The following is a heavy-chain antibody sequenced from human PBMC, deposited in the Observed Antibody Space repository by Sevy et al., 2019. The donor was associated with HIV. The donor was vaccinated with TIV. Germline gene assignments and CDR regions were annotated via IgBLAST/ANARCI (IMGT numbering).Heavy chain of an antibody. CDR1: GFIFSNHG. V-gene: IGHV3-33*01. J-gene: IGHJ6*02. D-gene: IGHD4-4*01. CDR2: IWYDGSDT. Sequence: GESLKISCAASGFIFSNHGMHWVHQAPGKGLEWVARIWYDGSDTYYGESVKGRFTISRDNSKNTVDLQMNSLRVEDTAVYYCARDVDSNYDGIDAWGQGTTVTVSS. CDR3: ARDVDSNYDGIDA.